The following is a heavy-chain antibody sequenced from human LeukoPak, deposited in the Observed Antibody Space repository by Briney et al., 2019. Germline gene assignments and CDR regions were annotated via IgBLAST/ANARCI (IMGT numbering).Heavy chain of an antibody. CDR1: GYTFTGYY. D-gene: IGHD3-3*01. J-gene: IGHJ5*02. V-gene: IGHV1-2*02. CDR3: ARDLASGYDFWSGNNWFDP. Sequence: GASVKVSCKASGYTFTGYYMHWVRQAPGQGLEWMGWINPNSGGTNYAQKFQGRVTMTRDTSISTAYMELSRLRCDDTAVYYCARDLASGYDFWSGNNWFDPWGQGTLVTVSS. CDR2: INPNSGGT.